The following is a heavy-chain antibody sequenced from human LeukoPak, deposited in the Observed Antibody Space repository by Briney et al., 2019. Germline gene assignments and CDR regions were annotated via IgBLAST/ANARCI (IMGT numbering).Heavy chain of an antibody. Sequence: PGGSLRLSCIVSGFTFREYTMTWVRQAPGKGLEWISSISSSSDYIYYIDSVRGRFTISRDNARNSLYPQMSSLRPEDTAVYYCAREGSYKDDFDMWGQGTMVTVSS. J-gene: IGHJ3*02. CDR3: AREGSYKDDFDM. V-gene: IGHV3-21*06. D-gene: IGHD1-26*01. CDR2: ISSSSDYI. CDR1: GFTFREYT.